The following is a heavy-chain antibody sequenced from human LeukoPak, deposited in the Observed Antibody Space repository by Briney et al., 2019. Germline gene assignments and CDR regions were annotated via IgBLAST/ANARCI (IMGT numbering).Heavy chain of an antibody. Sequence: GGSLRLSCAASGFTFSNYAMTWVRQAPGKGLEWVSTISGGDGTTYYADSVKGRFTISRDNSKNMLYLQMNSLRAEDTAVYYCARGPSGVLYWGQGTLVTVSS. CDR3: ARGPSGVLY. CDR2: ISGGDGTT. V-gene: IGHV3-23*01. J-gene: IGHJ4*02. CDR1: GFTFSNYA. D-gene: IGHD2-15*01.